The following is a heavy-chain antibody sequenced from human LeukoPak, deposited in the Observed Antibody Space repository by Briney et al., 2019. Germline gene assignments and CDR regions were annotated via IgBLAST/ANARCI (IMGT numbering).Heavy chain of an antibody. CDR2: IDPSDSYT. Sequence: GESLKISCKGSGYSFTSYWISWVRQMPGKGLEWMGRIDPSDSYTNYSPSFQGHVTISADKSISTAYLQWSSLKASDTAMYYCARFLGRPIDLYYYYGMDVWGQGTTVTVSS. CDR3: ARFLGRPIDLYYYYGMDV. J-gene: IGHJ6*02. V-gene: IGHV5-10-1*01. D-gene: IGHD2/OR15-2a*01. CDR1: GYSFTSYW.